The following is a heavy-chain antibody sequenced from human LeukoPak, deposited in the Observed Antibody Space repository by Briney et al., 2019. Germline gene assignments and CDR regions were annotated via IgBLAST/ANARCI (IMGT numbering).Heavy chain of an antibody. V-gene: IGHV3-23*01. CDR3: AKEEWFGELLPSSY. D-gene: IGHD3-10*01. Sequence: GGSLRLSCAASGFTFSSYAMGWVRQAPGKGLEWVSAISGSGGSTYYADSVKGRFTISRDNSKNTLYLQMNSLRAEDTAVYYCAKEEWFGELLPSSYWGQGTLVTVSS. CDR2: ISGSGGST. CDR1: GFTFSSYA. J-gene: IGHJ4*02.